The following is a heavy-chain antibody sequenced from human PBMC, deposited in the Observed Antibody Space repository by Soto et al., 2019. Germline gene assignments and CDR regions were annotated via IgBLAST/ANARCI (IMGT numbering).Heavy chain of an antibody. D-gene: IGHD3-16*02. J-gene: IGHJ4*02. CDR3: ERHRTVMITSGGVIEPSYFDY. Sequence: SETLSLTCTVSGGSISGSSYYWGWIRQPPGKGLEWIGSIYYSGSTYYNPSLKSRVTISVDTSKNQFSLKLSSVTAEDTAVYYCERHRTVMITSGGVIEPSYFDYRSQGTLV. CDR1: GGSISGSSYY. CDR2: IYYSGST. V-gene: IGHV4-39*01.